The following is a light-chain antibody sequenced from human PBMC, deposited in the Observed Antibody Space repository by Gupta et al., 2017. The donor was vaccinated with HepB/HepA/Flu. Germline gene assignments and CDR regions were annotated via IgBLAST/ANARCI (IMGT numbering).Light chain of an antibody. CDR3: QQYNFYCA. J-gene: IGKJ2*01. CDR1: QSISNK. V-gene: IGKV1-5*03. Sequence: DIQMTQSPSILSASVGDRVTITCRASQSISNKLAWYQQKPGKAPKLLIYLASSLESGVPSRFSGSGSGTEFTLTISSLQPDDFATYYCQQYNFYCAFGQGTKLEI. CDR2: LAS.